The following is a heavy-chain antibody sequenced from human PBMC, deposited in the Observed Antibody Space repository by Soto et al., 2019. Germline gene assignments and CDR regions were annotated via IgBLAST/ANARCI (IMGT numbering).Heavy chain of an antibody. J-gene: IGHJ4*02. CDR3: ANLHPSIAANY. CDR1: GFTFRNAW. CDR2: IKSKTDGGTT. Sequence: PGGSLRRSCVASGFTFRNAWLSWVRQAPGKGLEWVGRIKSKTDGGTTDYAAPVKGRFTISRDDSKNTLYLQMNSLTAEDTAVYYCANLHPSIAANYWGQGT. D-gene: IGHD6-13*01. V-gene: IGHV3-15*01.